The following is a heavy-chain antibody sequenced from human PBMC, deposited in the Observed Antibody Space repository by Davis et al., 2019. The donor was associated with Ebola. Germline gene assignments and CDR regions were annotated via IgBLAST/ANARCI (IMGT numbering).Heavy chain of an antibody. V-gene: IGHV3-74*03. CDR2: INRDGSTT. J-gene: IGHJ4*02. Sequence: GESLKISCAASGFTFSSYWMHWVRQAPGKGLVWVSCINRDGSTTTYADSVKGRFTISRDNAKNTLYLQMNNLRVEDTAVYYCAKADPQQYFDYWGQGTLVTVSS. CDR1: GFTFSSYW. CDR3: AKADPQQYFDY.